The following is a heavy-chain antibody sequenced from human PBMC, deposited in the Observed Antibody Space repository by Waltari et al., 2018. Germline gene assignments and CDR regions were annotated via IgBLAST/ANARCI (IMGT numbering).Heavy chain of an antibody. J-gene: IGHJ5*02. V-gene: IGHV4-34*01. CDR1: GGSSSGYY. D-gene: IGHD6-13*01. CDR3: ARLRGKLGMGWFDP. Sequence: QVQLQQWGAGLLKPSETLSLTCAVSGGSSSGYYWSWIRQPPGKGLEWIGEINHSGSTNYNPSLKSRVTISVDTSKNQFSLKLSSVTAADTAVYYCARLRGKLGMGWFDPWGQGTLVTVSS. CDR2: INHSGST.